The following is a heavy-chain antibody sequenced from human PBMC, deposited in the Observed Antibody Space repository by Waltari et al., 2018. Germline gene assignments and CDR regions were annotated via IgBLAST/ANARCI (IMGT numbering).Heavy chain of an antibody. D-gene: IGHD6-19*01. CDR1: GFAFSSYA. Sequence: EVQLLESGGGLVQPGGSLRLSCADSGFAFSSYAMSWVRQAPGKGLGWGSAISGSGGGTYYADSVKGRFTISRDNSKNTLYLQMNSLRAEDTAVYYCAKYEGSGYDYWGQGTLVTVSS. V-gene: IGHV3-23*01. J-gene: IGHJ4*02. CDR2: ISGSGGGT. CDR3: AKYEGSGYDY.